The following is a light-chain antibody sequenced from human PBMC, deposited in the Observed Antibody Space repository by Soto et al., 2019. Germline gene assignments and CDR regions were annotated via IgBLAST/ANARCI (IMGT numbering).Light chain of an antibody. V-gene: IGKV1-5*01. J-gene: IGKJ1*01. CDR2: DAS. CDR3: QHMRT. CDR1: QNINNW. Sequence: DIQMTQSPSTLSASVGDRVTITCRASQNINNWIAWYQQKPGKAPKFLIYDASTLESGVPSRFSGSGFGTEFSLTISSLQPDDVGSYYCQHMRTFGQGTKVEIK.